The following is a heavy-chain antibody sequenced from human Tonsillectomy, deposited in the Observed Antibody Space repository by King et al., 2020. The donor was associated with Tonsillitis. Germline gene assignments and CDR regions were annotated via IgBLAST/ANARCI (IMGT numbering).Heavy chain of an antibody. CDR1: GFTFNSYW. CDR2: IKQDGSEK. D-gene: IGHD3-16*01. J-gene: IGHJ4*02. CDR3: ARDWGTETSSYADGD. Sequence: QLVQSGGDLAQPGVSLRLSFAASGFTFNSYWMSWVRQAPGKGLEWVANIKQDGSEKHYVDSVKGRFTIPRDNAKNSLYLQMNSLRAEDTAVYYCARDWGTETSSYADGDWRQGTLVTVSS. V-gene: IGHV3-7*01.